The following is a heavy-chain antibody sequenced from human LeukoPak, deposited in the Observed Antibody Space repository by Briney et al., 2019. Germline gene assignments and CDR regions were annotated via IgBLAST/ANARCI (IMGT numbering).Heavy chain of an antibody. CDR1: GFTFSSYS. Sequence: QPGGSLRLSCAASGFTFSSYSMNWVRQAPGKGLEWVSYISSNSRTIYYADSVKGRFTISRDNSKSSLYLQMNSLRAEDTAVYYCAREHCGGDTCYSDYWGQGTLVTVSS. CDR2: ISSNSRTI. V-gene: IGHV3-48*04. J-gene: IGHJ4*02. D-gene: IGHD2-21*01. CDR3: AREHCGGDTCYSDY.